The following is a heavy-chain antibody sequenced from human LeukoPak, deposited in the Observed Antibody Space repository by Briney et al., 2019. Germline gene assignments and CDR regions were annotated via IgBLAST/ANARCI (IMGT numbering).Heavy chain of an antibody. V-gene: IGHV4-59*01. J-gene: IGHJ5*02. CDR2: IYYSGST. Sequence: PSETLSLTCTVSGGFISSYYWSWIRQPPGKGLEWIGYIYYSGSTNYNPSLKSRVTISVDTSKNQLSLKVTSVTAADTAVYYCAKATGFSSSWSEDNWFDPWGQGTLVTVSS. D-gene: IGHD6-13*01. CDR1: GGFISSYY. CDR3: AKATGFSSSWSEDNWFDP.